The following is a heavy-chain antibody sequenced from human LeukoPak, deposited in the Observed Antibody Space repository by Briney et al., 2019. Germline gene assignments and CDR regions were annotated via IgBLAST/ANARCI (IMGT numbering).Heavy chain of an antibody. CDR3: AELGITMIGGV. CDR2: IRSDGSNK. CDR1: GFTFSSYG. J-gene: IGHJ6*04. D-gene: IGHD3-10*02. V-gene: IGHV3-30*02. Sequence: GGSLRLSCAGSGFTFSSYGMHWVRQAPGKGLEWMAFIRSDGSNKYYADSVKGRFTISRDNSKNTLYLQMNSLRAEDTAVYYCAELGITMIGGVWGKGTTVTISS.